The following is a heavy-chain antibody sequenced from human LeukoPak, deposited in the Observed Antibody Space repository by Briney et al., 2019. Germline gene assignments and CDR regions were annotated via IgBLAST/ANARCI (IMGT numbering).Heavy chain of an antibody. D-gene: IGHD3-3*01. V-gene: IGHV4-59*08. CDR1: GGSISSYY. J-gene: IGHJ5*02. CDR3: ARRAYYDFWSGYTGSGDWSDP. Sequence: SETLSLTCTVSGGSISSYYWSWIRQPPGKGLEWIGYIYYSGSTNYNPSLKSRVTISVDTSKNQFSPKLSSVTAADTAVYYCARRAYYDFWSGYTGSGDWSDPWGQGTLVTVSS. CDR2: IYYSGST.